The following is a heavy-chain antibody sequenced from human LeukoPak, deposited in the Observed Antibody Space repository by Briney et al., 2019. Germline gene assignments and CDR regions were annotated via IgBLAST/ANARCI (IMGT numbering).Heavy chain of an antibody. Sequence: GGSLRLSCAASGFTFSSYAMHWVRQAPAKGLEWAAIISYDGSNKYFADSVKGRFTISRDNSKNTLYLQMNSLRVEDTAVYYCARGLARVDAFDIWGQGTMVTVSS. V-gene: IGHV3-30*04. CDR2: ISYDGSNK. CDR1: GFTFSSYA. CDR3: ARGLARVDAFDI. J-gene: IGHJ3*02. D-gene: IGHD5-12*01.